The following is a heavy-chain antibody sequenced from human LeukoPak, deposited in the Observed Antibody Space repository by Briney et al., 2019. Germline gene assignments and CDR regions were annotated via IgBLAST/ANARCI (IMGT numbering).Heavy chain of an antibody. D-gene: IGHD3-10*02. CDR2: ISSSGSTI. CDR3: AELGITMIGGV. J-gene: IGHJ6*04. CDR1: GFTFSSYE. V-gene: IGHV3-48*03. Sequence: GGSLRLSCAASGFTFSSYEMNWVRQAPGKGLEWVSHISSSGSTIYYADSVKGRFTISRDNAKNSLYLQMNSLRAEDTAVYYCAELGITMIGGVWGKGTTVTISS.